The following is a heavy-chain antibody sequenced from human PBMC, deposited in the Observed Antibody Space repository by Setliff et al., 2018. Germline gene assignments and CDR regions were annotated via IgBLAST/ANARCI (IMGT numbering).Heavy chain of an antibody. J-gene: IGHJ3*01. CDR3: ARHHAQYYSDAFDV. D-gene: IGHD3-10*01. CDR2: IYYSGST. CDR1: GGSFSGYY. Sequence: SETLSLTCAVYGGSFSGYYWSWIRQPPGKGLEWIGSIYYSGSTYYNPSLKSRVTISVDTSKNQFSLKLSSVTAADTAVYYCARHHAQYYSDAFDVWGQGTMVTVSS. V-gene: IGHV4-34*01.